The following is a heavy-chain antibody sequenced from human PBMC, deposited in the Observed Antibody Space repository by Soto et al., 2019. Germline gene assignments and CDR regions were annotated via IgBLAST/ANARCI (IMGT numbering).Heavy chain of an antibody. D-gene: IGHD2-2*01. J-gene: IGHJ5*02. V-gene: IGHV1-69*06. CDR1: GGTFSSYA. CDR3: ARVRYCSSTSCYGSGWFDP. Sequence: VASVKVSCKASGGTFSSYAISWVRQAPGQGLEWMGGIIPIFGTANYAQKFQGRVTITADKSTSTAYMELSSLRSEDTAVYYCARVRYCSSTSCYGSGWFDPWGQGTLVTVSS. CDR2: IIPIFGTA.